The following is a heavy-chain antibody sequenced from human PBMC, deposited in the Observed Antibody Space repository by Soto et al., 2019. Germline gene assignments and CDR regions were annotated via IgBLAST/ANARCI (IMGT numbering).Heavy chain of an antibody. CDR2: IIPIFGTA. V-gene: IGHV1-69*01. CDR3: AREGKPAAGVYYYYGMDV. Sequence: QVQLVQSGAEVTKPGSSVKVSCKASGGTFSSYAISWVRQAPGQGLEWMGGIIPIFGTANYAQKFQGRVTITADESTSTAYMELSSLRSEDTAVYYCAREGKPAAGVYYYYGMDVWGQGTTVTVSS. CDR1: GGTFSSYA. D-gene: IGHD6-13*01. J-gene: IGHJ6*02.